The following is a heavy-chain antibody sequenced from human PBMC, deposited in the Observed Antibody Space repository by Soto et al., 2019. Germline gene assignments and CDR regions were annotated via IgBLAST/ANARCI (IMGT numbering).Heavy chain of an antibody. CDR1: GGTISSWY. V-gene: IGHV4-59*08. CDR3: ARRYGSAIDY. J-gene: IGHJ4*02. CDR2: IYYSGST. Sequence: QVQLQESGPGLVKPSETLSLTCTVSGGTISSWYWSWIRQPPGKGLEWIGYIYYSGSTNCNPSLKIRVTISVDTSKNQFSLKLSSVTAADTAVYYCARRYGSAIDYWGQGTLVTVSS. D-gene: IGHD1-26*01.